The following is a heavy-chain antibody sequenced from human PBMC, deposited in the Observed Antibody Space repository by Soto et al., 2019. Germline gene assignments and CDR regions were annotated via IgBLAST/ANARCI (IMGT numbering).Heavy chain of an antibody. V-gene: IGHV3-73*01. J-gene: IGHJ4*02. Sequence: PGGSLRLSCAASGFTFGASALQWVRQASGKGLEWLGRIGSKGETYATAYAASVKGRFTISRDDSKNTAYLQMNSLESEDTAVYYYPMDYWGQGTLVTVSS. CDR1: GFTFGASA. CDR2: IGSKGETYAT. CDR3: PMDY.